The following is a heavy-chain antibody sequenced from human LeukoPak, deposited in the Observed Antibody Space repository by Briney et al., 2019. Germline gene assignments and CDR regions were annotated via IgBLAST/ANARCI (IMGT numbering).Heavy chain of an antibody. CDR1: GFTFSSYG. J-gene: IGHJ4*02. CDR2: ISYDGSNK. D-gene: IGHD3-22*01. CDR3: ARTSITTIVVVTLLDY. Sequence: GGSLRLSCAASGFTFSSYGMHWVRQAPGKGLEWVAVISYDGSNKYYADSVKGRFTISRDNSKNTLYLQMNSLRAEDTAVYYCARTSITTIVVVTLLDYWGQGTLVTVSS. V-gene: IGHV3-30*03.